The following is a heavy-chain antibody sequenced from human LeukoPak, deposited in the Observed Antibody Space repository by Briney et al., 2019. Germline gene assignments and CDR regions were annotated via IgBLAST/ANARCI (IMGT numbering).Heavy chain of an antibody. CDR2: ISGSGGST. V-gene: IGHV3-23*01. D-gene: IGHD3-22*01. CDR1: GFTFSSYA. J-gene: IGHJ3*02. CDR3: AKGYYYDSSGYYFRSDAFDI. Sequence: PGGSLRLSCAASGFTFSSYAMSWVRQAPGKGLKWVSAISGSGGSTYYADSVKGRFTISRDNSKNTLYLQMNSLRAEDTAVYYCAKGYYYDSSGYYFRSDAFDIWGQGTMVTVSS.